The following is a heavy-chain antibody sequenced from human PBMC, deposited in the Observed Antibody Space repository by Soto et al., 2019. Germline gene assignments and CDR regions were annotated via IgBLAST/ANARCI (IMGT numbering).Heavy chain of an antibody. J-gene: IGHJ3*01. CDR1: GFTFSSYA. V-gene: IGHV3-23*01. Sequence: EVQLLESGGGLVQPGGSLRLSCAASGFTFSSYAMSWVRQAPGKGLEWVSAISGSGGSTYYADSVKGRFTISRDNSENTLYLQMTSLRAEDTAGYYGARDLGELTNGVCPHDAFDFWGPGTMVTVAS. D-gene: IGHD2-8*01. CDR2: ISGSGGST. CDR3: ARDLGELTNGVCPHDAFDF.